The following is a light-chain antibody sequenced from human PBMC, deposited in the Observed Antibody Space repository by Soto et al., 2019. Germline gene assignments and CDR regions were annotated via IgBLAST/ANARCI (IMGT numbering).Light chain of an antibody. V-gene: IGKV3-15*01. Sequence: EIVMTQSPATLSVSSGERATLSCRASQSVSSNLAWYQQKPGQAPRLLIYGASTRATGIPARFSGSGSGTEFTLTISSLQSEDFAVYYCQQYNNWLTFGQGTKV. CDR3: QQYNNWLT. J-gene: IGKJ1*01. CDR2: GAS. CDR1: QSVSSN.